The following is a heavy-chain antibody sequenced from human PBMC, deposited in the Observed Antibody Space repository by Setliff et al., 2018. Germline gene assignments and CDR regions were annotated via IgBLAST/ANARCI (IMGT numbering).Heavy chain of an antibody. Sequence: NPSETLSLTCTVSGGSISSSSYYWGWIRQPPGKGLEWIGSIYYSGSTYYNPSLKSRVTISVDTSKNQFSLKVSSVTAADTAIYYCARYDSSGYSENYYFDYWGQGTLVTVSS. V-gene: IGHV4-39*07. CDR3: ARYDSSGYSENYYFDY. CDR2: IYYSGST. CDR1: GGSISSSSYY. J-gene: IGHJ4*02. D-gene: IGHD3-22*01.